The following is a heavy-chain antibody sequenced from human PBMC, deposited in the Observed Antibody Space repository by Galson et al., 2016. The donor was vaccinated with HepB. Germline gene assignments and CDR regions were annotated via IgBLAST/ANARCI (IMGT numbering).Heavy chain of an antibody. Sequence: SVKVSCKVSGGAFSNYAINWVRQAPGQGLEWMGGIIPIYGAEDYAQSFQDRLTITADESTSTAYMELTSLRSEDTAMYYCARTRVGLLATIHLDYWGQGTLVTVSS. J-gene: IGHJ4*02. D-gene: IGHD5-12*01. CDR3: ARTRVGLLATIHLDY. CDR1: GGAFSNYA. CDR2: IIPIYGAE. V-gene: IGHV1-69*13.